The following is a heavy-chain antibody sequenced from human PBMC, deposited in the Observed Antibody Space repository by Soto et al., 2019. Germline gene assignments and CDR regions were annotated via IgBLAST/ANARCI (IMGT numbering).Heavy chain of an antibody. CDR1: GGTFSSYT. Sequence: GASVKVSCKASGGTFSSYTISWVRQAPGQGLEWMGRIIPILGIANYAQKFQGRVTITADKSTSTAYMELSSLRSEDTAVYYCARIAVAGDYYYGMDVWGQGTTVTVSS. CDR3: ARIAVAGDYYYGMDV. CDR2: IIPILGIA. V-gene: IGHV1-69*02. J-gene: IGHJ6*02. D-gene: IGHD6-19*01.